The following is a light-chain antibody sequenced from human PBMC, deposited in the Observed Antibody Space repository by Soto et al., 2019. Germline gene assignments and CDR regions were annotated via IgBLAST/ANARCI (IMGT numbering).Light chain of an antibody. CDR2: DVS. Sequence: QPASVSGSPGQSITISCTGTSSDVGGYNYVSWYQQHPGKAPKLMIYDVSNRPSGVSNRFSGSKSGNTASLTISGLQAEDEADYYCSSYTSRSTLYVFGTGTKLTVL. CDR3: SSYTSRSTLYV. J-gene: IGLJ1*01. V-gene: IGLV2-14*01. CDR1: SSDVGGYNY.